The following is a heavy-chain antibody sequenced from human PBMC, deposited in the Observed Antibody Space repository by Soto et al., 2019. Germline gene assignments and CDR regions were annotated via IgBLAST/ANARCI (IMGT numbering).Heavy chain of an antibody. CDR1: GFTFTSSA. Sequence: SVKVSCKASGFTFTSSAVQWVRQARGQRLEWIGWIVVGSGNTNYAQKFQERVTITRDMSTSTAYMELSSLRSEDTAVYYCAADPDRAPYYYYGMDVWGQGTTVTVSS. CDR2: IVVGSGNT. D-gene: IGHD3-16*02. J-gene: IGHJ6*02. CDR3: AADPDRAPYYYYGMDV. V-gene: IGHV1-58*01.